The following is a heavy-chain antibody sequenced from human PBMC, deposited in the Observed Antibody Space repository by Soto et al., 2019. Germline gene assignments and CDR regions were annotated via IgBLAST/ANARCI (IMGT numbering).Heavy chain of an antibody. J-gene: IGHJ6*02. D-gene: IGHD6-13*01. CDR3: AKDMRYDSSRDYFYYWMDF. V-gene: IGHV3-43*01. CDR1: GFTFDDYT. Sequence: HPGGSLRLSCAASGFTFDDYTMHWVRQAPGKGLEWVSLISWDGGSTYYADSVKGRFTISRDNNKNSLYLQMNSLRTEDTALYYCAKDMRYDSSRDYFYYWMDFWGQGITVTLAS. CDR2: ISWDGGST.